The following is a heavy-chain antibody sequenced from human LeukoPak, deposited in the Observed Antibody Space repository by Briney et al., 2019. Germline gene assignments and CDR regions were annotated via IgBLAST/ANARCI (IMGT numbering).Heavy chain of an antibody. Sequence: ASVKVSCKASGYTFTDYYMLWVRQAPGQGPEWMGWINPNSGGTNYAQNLQGRVTMTTDTSTSTAYMELRSLRSDDTAVYYCARVQIVVVTGSYYPDAFDIWGQGTMVTVSS. V-gene: IGHV1-2*02. CDR2: INPNSGGT. CDR1: GYTFTDYY. J-gene: IGHJ3*02. CDR3: ARVQIVVVTGSYYPDAFDI. D-gene: IGHD2-21*02.